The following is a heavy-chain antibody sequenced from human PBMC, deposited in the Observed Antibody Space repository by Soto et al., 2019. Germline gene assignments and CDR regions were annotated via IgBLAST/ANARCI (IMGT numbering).Heavy chain of an antibody. CDR1: GGSISSHY. J-gene: IGHJ4*02. D-gene: IGHD3-16*01. CDR2: IYYSGST. V-gene: IGHV4-59*08. CDR3: ARRFGRNFDY. Sequence: ETLSLTCTVSGGSISSHYWSWIRQPPGKGLEWIGYIYYSGSTNYNPSLKSRVPISVDTSKNQSSLKLSSVTAADTAVYYCARRFGRNFDYWGQGTLVTVSS.